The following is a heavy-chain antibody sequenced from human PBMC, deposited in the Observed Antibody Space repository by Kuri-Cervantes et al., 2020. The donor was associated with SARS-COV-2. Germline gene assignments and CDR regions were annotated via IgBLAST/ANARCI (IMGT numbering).Heavy chain of an antibody. Sequence: SVKVSCKASGYTFTSYGISWVRQAPGQGLEWMGGIIPIFGTANYAQKFQGRVTITADKSTSTAYMELSSLRSEDTAVYYCARGDYDFWSGYYCSWGQGTLVTVSS. CDR2: IIPIFGTA. J-gene: IGHJ5*02. V-gene: IGHV1-69*06. CDR3: ARGDYDFWSGYYCS. CDR1: GYTFTSYG. D-gene: IGHD3-3*01.